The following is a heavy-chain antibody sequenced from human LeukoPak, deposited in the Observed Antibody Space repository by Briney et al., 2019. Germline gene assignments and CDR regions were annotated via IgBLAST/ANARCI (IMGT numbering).Heavy chain of an antibody. CDR1: GYTFTSYD. D-gene: IGHD3-10*01. V-gene: IGHV1-8*01. CDR2: MNPNSGNT. J-gene: IGHJ6*03. CDR3: ARGRGSGSYRQRDYYYMDV. Sequence: ASVKVSCKASGYTFTSYDINWVRQATGQGLEWMGWMNPNSGNTGYAQKFQGRVTMTRNTSISTAYMELSSLRSEDTAVYYCARGRGSGSYRQRDYYYMDVWGKGTTVTISS.